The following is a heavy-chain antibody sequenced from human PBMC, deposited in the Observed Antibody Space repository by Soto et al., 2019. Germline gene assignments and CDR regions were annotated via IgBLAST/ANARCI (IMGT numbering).Heavy chain of an antibody. J-gene: IGHJ5*02. D-gene: IGHD2-15*01. CDR2: ISSSSSCI. V-gene: IGHV3-21*01. CDR1: GFTFSSYS. CDR3: ARSYVGYCSGGSGAGYNWFDP. Sequence: PGGSLRLCCAASGFTFSSYSMNWVRQAPGKGLEWVSSISSSSSCIYYADSVKGRFTISRDNAKNSLYLQMNSLRAEDTAVYYCARSYVGYCSGGSGAGYNWFDPWGQGTLVTVSS.